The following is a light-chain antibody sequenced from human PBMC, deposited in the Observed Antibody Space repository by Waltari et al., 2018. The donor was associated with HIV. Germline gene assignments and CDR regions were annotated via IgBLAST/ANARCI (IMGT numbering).Light chain of an antibody. J-gene: IGLJ1*01. V-gene: IGLV3-19*01. CDR2: GGN. CDR3: HSRDTNGERYV. CDR1: SLRSFF. Sequence: SSELTQDPIVSVAVGQTIKITCQGDSLRSFFANWYQHRPGQAPGLGVYGGNRRPSGIPDRFSASNSGNTSSLIISKSEAGDEADYFCHSRDTNGERYVFGGGTRVNVL.